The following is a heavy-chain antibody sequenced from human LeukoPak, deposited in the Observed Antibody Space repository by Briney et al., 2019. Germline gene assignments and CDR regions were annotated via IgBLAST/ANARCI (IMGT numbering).Heavy chain of an antibody. J-gene: IGHJ4*02. CDR3: AREEGSYYDSSGYFSPKPIFYFDY. Sequence: PSGTLSLTCTVSGGSVSSGSYYWNWIRQPPGKGLEWIGYIYNSGGTNYNPSLKSRVTISVDTSKNQFSLKLSSVTAADTAVYYCAREEGSYYDSSGYFSPKPIFYFDYWGQGILVTVPS. D-gene: IGHD3-22*01. CDR2: IYNSGGT. V-gene: IGHV4-61*01. CDR1: GGSVSSGSYY.